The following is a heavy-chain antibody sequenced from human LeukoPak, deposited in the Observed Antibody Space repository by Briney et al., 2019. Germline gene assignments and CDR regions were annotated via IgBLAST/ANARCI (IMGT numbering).Heavy chain of an antibody. J-gene: IGHJ3*02. CDR2: IYPGDSDT. CDR3: ARPLGDYDILTGTSDAFDI. V-gene: IGHV5-51*01. Sequence: GESLKISCKGSGYSFTSYWIGWVRQMPGKGLEWMGIIYPGDSDTRYSPSFQGQVTISADKSISTAYLQWSSLKASDTAMYYCARPLGDYDILTGTSDAFDIWGQGTMVTVSS. CDR1: GYSFTSYW. D-gene: IGHD3-9*01.